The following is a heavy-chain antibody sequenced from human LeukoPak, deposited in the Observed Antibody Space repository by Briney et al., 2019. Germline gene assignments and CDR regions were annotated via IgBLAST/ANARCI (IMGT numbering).Heavy chain of an antibody. Sequence: ASVKVSCKASGGTFSSYAISWVRQAPGQGLEWMGGIIPIFGTANYAQEFQGRVTITTDESTSTAYMELSSLRSEDTAVYYCARSGYSYGPYDAFDIWGQGTMVTVSS. CDR2: IIPIFGTA. CDR1: GGTFSSYA. CDR3: ARSGYSYGPYDAFDI. J-gene: IGHJ3*02. V-gene: IGHV1-69*05. D-gene: IGHD5-18*01.